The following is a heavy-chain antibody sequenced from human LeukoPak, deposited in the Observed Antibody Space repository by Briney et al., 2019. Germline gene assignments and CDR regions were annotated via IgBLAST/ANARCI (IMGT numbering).Heavy chain of an antibody. Sequence: TSETLSLTCAVYGGSFSGYYWSWIRQPPGKGLEWIGEINHSGSTNYNPSLKSRVTISVDTSKNQFSLKLSSVTAADTAVYYCARLQSPNSRPPNTSGGFYYGMDVWGQGTTVTVSS. CDR2: INHSGST. CDR3: ARLQSPNSRPPNTSGGFYYGMDV. D-gene: IGHD6-19*01. J-gene: IGHJ6*02. V-gene: IGHV4-34*01. CDR1: GGSFSGYY.